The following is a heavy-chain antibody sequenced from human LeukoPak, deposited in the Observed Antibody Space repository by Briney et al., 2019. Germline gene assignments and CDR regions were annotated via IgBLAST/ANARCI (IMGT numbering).Heavy chain of an antibody. V-gene: IGHV3-33*06. CDR3: AKDLPNFFDS. CDR1: GFTFSSYG. CDR2: IWYDGSNK. Sequence: GGSLRLSCAASGFTFSSYGMHWVRQAPGKGLEWVAVIWYDGSNKYYADSVRGRFTISRDNSKNTLYLQMSSLGAEDTAMYYCAKDLPNFFDSWGQGTLVTVSS. J-gene: IGHJ4*02.